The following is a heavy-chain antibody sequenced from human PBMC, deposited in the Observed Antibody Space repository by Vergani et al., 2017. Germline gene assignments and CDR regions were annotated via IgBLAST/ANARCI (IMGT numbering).Heavy chain of an antibody. V-gene: IGHV3-33*01. J-gene: IGHJ4*02. Sequence: QVQLVESGGGVFQPVRSLRLSSAGPGFTFSNYGRHWVREAPGKGRWCVAVVWYVGSNKYYADSVTGRFSVSRDKSKNTVYLQMNSLRAEDTAVYYCAANLDFWGQGTLVTVSS. CDR1: GFTFSNYG. CDR2: VWYVGSNK. D-gene: IGHD4/OR15-4a*01. CDR3: AANLDF.